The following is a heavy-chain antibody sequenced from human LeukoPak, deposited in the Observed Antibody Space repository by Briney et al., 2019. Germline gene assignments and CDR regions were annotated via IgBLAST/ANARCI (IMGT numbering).Heavy chain of an antibody. CDR3: VRGAKCSGADCDSTKEYVYYFDY. CDR1: GYTFSNND. J-gene: IGHJ4*02. CDR2: MNPISGNT. D-gene: IGHD6-25*01. Sequence: ASVKVSCKASGYTFSNNDINWVRQATGQGLEWMGWMNPISGNTGFAQKCQGRVTITRITSISTAYMEMSSLRSDDTAVYYCVRGAKCSGADCDSTKEYVYYFDYWGQGTLVTVSS. V-gene: IGHV1-8*03.